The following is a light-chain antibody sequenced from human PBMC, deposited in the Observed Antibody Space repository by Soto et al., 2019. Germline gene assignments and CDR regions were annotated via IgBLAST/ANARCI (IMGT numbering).Light chain of an antibody. CDR3: QQRSNWLT. Sequence: DIQMTQSPSSLSASIGDRVTITCRASQSIRTYLNWYRQIPGKAPNLLIYAASSLQSGVPSRFSGSGSGTDFTLTISSVQPEDFAIYYCQQRSNWLTFGGGTKVEIK. V-gene: IGKV1-39*01. CDR1: QSIRTY. CDR2: AAS. J-gene: IGKJ4*01.